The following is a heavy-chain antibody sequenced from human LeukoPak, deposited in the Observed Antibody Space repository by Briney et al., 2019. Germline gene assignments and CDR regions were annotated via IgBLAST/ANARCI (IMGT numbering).Heavy chain of an antibody. CDR1: GGSFSGYY. CDR3: ARRCSSTSCYRSWLGERRYYFDY. V-gene: IGHV4-34*01. D-gene: IGHD2-2*01. CDR2: INHSGST. J-gene: IGHJ4*02. Sequence: SETLSLTCAVYGGSFSGYYWSWIRQPPGKGLEWIGEINHSGSTNYNPSLKSRVTISVDTSKNQFSLKLSPVTAADTAVYYCARRCSSTSCYRSWLGERRYYFDYWGQGTLVTVSS.